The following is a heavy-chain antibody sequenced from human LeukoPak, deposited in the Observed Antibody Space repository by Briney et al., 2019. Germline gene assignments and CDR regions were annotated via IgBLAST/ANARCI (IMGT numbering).Heavy chain of an antibody. J-gene: IGHJ3*02. Sequence: GGSLRLSCAASGFSFISYWMNWVRQTPGKGLEWVANIKQDGSEKYYVDSVKGRFTISRDNAKKSLYLQMNSLRAEDTAVYYCARDASSSWLYAFDIWGQGTMVTVSS. CDR2: IKQDGSEK. CDR1: GFSFISYW. V-gene: IGHV3-7*03. CDR3: ARDASSSWLYAFDI. D-gene: IGHD6-13*01.